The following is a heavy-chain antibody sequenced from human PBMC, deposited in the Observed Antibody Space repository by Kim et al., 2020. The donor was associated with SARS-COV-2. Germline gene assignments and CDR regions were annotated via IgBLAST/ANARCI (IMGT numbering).Heavy chain of an antibody. Sequence: NPSVKGRVTRSADTSKNQFSLRLSAATAPDTAVYYCARGGGYGGNPVPFDYWGQGTLVSVSS. D-gene: IGHD2-15*01. V-gene: IGHV4-59*09. CDR3: ARGGGYGGNPVPFDY. J-gene: IGHJ4*02.